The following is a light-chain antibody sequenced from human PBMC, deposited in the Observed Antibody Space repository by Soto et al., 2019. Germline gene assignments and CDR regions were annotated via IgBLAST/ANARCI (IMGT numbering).Light chain of an antibody. J-gene: IGLJ1*01. CDR1: SSNTGAGYD. CDR3: QSYDSGLSSYV. Sequence: QSVLTQPPSVSGAPGQTVTISCTGSSSNTGAGYDVHWYKQVPGTAPKLLMYGNSDRPSGVPDRFFGSKSGTSASLAITGLQAEDEADYYCQSYDSGLSSYVFGTGTKLTVL. V-gene: IGLV1-40*01. CDR2: GNS.